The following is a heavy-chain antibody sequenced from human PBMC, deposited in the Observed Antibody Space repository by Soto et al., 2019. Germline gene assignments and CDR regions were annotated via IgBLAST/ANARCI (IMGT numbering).Heavy chain of an antibody. CDR3: ARDGARSYYYYGIDV. V-gene: IGHV3-53*02. Sequence: EVQLVETGGGLIQPGGSLRLSCAASGFTVSSNYMSWVRQAPGKGLEWVSAIYSGGSTYYADSVKGRFTIARDNSKNTLYLQMNSLRADDTAVYYCARDGARSYYYYGIDVWGQGTTVTVSS. J-gene: IGHJ6*02. CDR2: IYSGGST. D-gene: IGHD3-16*01. CDR1: GFTVSSNY.